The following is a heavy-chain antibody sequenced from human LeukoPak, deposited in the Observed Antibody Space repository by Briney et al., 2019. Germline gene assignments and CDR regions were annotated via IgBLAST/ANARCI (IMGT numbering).Heavy chain of an antibody. CDR1: GFTFSSYW. J-gene: IGHJ4*02. CDR2: INSDGSST. D-gene: IGHD3-10*01. CDR3: ARALGSGWVYFL. Sequence: GGSLRLSCAASGFTFSSYWMHWVRQAPGKGLVWVSCINSDGSSTSYADSVKGRFTISRDNAKNTLYLQRNSLRVEDTAVYYCARALGSGWVYFLGGQGTLVTVSS. V-gene: IGHV3-74*01.